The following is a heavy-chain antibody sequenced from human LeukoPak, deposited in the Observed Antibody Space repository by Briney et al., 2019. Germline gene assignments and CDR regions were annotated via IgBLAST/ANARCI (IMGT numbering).Heavy chain of an antibody. CDR3: AKYGAYGTPYFDY. CDR2: ISDSGRNT. Sequence: GGSLRLSCAASRFTFSNHAKSWVRQAPGKGLEWLSSISDSGRNTYYTDSVKGRFTISRDNSKNTLYLQMSSLRADDTAFYYCAKYGAYGTPYFDYWGPGTLVTVSS. CDR1: RFTFSNHA. J-gene: IGHJ4*02. D-gene: IGHD4-17*01. V-gene: IGHV3-23*01.